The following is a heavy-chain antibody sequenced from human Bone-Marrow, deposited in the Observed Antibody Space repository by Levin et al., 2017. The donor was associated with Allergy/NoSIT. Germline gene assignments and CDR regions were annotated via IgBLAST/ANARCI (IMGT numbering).Heavy chain of an antibody. V-gene: IGHV3-66*01. CDR1: GFTASRKY. J-gene: IGHJ4*02. Sequence: GGSLRLSCAASGFTASRKYMSWVRQAPGKGLEWVSVIYSGGSTYYADSVKGRFTISRDNSKNTLYLQMTSLRAEDTAVYYCARGTFYNSDWYEPADYWGQGTLVTVSS. CDR2: IYSGGST. D-gene: IGHD6-19*01. CDR3: ARGTFYNSDWYEPADY.